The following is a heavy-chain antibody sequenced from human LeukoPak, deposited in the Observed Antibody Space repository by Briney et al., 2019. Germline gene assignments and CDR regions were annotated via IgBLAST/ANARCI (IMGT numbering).Heavy chain of an antibody. CDR1: GFTFSFYA. CDR2: ISGSGHST. Sequence: PGGSLRLSCAASGFTFSFYAMSWVRQAPGKGLEWVSGISGSGHSTHYADSVKGRFTISRDNSKNTLYLQMNSLRAEDTAVYYCAKAMRYYYDSSGYYLDYWGQGTLVTVSS. CDR3: AKAMRYYYDSSGYYLDY. V-gene: IGHV3-23*01. D-gene: IGHD3-22*01. J-gene: IGHJ4*02.